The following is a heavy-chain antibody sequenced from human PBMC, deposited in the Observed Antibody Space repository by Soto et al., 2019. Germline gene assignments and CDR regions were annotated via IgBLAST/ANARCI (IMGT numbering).Heavy chain of an antibody. V-gene: IGHV4-59*11. CDR3: ARDRALYYYDSSGYYDY. Sequence: PSETLSLTCTVSNGSIINHYWSWIRQAPGKGLEWIGYVYYSGRSNSNPSLKSRVSISVDNSKNTLYLQMNSLRAEDTAVYYCARDRALYYYDSSGYYDYWGQGTLVTVSS. CDR2: VYYSGRS. D-gene: IGHD3-22*01. CDR1: NGSIINHY. J-gene: IGHJ4*02.